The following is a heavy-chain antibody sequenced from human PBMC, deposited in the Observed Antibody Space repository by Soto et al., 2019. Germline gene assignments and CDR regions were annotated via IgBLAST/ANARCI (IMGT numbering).Heavy chain of an antibody. CDR2: IYYSGST. D-gene: IGHD5-18*01. J-gene: IGHJ4*02. CDR3: ARQGTVTPYDY. Sequence: SETLSLTCTVSGGSISSSSYYWGWIRQPPGKGLEWIGSIYYSGSTYYNPSLKSRVTISIDTSKNQFSLKLSSVTAADTAVYYCARQGTVTPYDYWGQGTLVTVSS. CDR1: GGSISSSSYY. V-gene: IGHV4-39*01.